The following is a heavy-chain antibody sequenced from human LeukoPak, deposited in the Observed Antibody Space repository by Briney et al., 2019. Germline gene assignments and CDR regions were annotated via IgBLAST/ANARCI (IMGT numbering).Heavy chain of an antibody. CDR2: VYKSGGK. Sequence: PGGSLRLSCAAYGFTFSSYAMSWVRQAPGKGLELIANVYKSGGKYYSPSLKGRVTLSVDTSKNQFSLQLSSVTAADTAVYYCARHIENTAGSGSYGYFDTWGLGTLVTVSS. V-gene: IGHV4-59*04. CDR3: ARHIENTAGSGSYGYFDT. D-gene: IGHD1-26*01. J-gene: IGHJ4*02. CDR1: GFTFSSYA.